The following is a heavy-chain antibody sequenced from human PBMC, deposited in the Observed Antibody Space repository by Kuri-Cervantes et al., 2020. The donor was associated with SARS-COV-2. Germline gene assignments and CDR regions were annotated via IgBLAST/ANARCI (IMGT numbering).Heavy chain of an antibody. Sequence: ASVNVSCKASGYTFTSYDIIWVRQATGQGLEGMGWMNPNSGNTGYAQKFQGRVTMTRNTSISTAYMELSSLRSEDTAVYYCARGTTVVKVDIWGQGTMVTVSS. D-gene: IGHD4-23*01. CDR3: ARGTTVVKVDI. CDR1: GYTFTSYD. V-gene: IGHV1-8*01. CDR2: MNPNSGNT. J-gene: IGHJ3*02.